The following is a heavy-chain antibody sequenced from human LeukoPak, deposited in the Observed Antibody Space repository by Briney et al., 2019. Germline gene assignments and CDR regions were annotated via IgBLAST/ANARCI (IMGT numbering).Heavy chain of an antibody. V-gene: IGHV4-59*01. CDR3: ARRAYSSGWYYFDY. D-gene: IGHD6-19*01. Sequence: SETLSLTCTVSGGSISSYYWSWIRQPPGKGLEWLGYNYYSGSTNYNPSLKSRGTISVDTSKNQFSLKMSSVTAADTAMYYCARRAYSSGWYYFDYWGQGTLVTVSS. J-gene: IGHJ4*02. CDR1: GGSISSYY. CDR2: NYYSGST.